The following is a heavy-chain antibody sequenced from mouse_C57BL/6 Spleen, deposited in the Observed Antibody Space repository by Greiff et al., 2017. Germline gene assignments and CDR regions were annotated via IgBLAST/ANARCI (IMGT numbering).Heavy chain of an antibody. V-gene: IGHV1-80*01. Sequence: VQLQQSGAELVKPGASVKLSCKASGYAFSSYWMNWVKQRPGKGLEWIGQIYPGDGDTNYNGKFKGKATLTADKSSSTAYMQLSSLTSEDSAVYFCARGCYYDYDGNYAMDYWGQGTSVTVSS. CDR2: IYPGDGDT. D-gene: IGHD2-4*01. CDR3: ARGCYYDYDGNYAMDY. J-gene: IGHJ4*01. CDR1: GYAFSSYW.